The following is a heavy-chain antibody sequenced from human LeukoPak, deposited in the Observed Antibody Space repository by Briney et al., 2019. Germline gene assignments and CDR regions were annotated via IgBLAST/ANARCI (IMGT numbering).Heavy chain of an antibody. CDR2: IKSKTDGGTT. CDR1: GFTFSNAW. V-gene: IGHV3-15*01. J-gene: IGHJ4*02. CDR3: TTDRSGYCSGGSCYPADY. Sequence: GGSLRLSCAASGFTFSNAWMSWVRQAPGKGLEWVGRIKSKTDGGTTDYAAPVKGRFTISRDDSKNTLYLQMNSLKTEDTAVYYCTTDRSGYCSGGSCYPADYWGQGTLVTVSS. D-gene: IGHD2-15*01.